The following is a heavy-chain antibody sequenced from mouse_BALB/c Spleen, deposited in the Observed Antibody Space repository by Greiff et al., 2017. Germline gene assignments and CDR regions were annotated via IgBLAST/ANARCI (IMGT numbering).Heavy chain of an antibody. J-gene: IGHJ3*01. CDR2: ISYSGST. CDR1: GYSITSDYA. V-gene: IGHV3-2*02. CDR3: AREGVVATGPFAY. D-gene: IGHD1-1*01. Sequence: EVQRVESGPGLVKPSQSLSLTCTVTGYSITSDYAWNWLRQFPGNKLEWMGYISYSGSTSYNPSLKSRISITRDTSKNQFFLQLNSVTTEDTATYYCAREGVVATGPFAYWGQGTLVTVSA.